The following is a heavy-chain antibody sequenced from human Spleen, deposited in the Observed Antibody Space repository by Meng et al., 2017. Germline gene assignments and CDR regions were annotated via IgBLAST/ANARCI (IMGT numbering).Heavy chain of an antibody. Sequence: HVQLVQIGAEGKKPGASMKVSLQASGYTLTGYYMHLVRQAPGQGLEWMGRINPNSGGTNYAQKFQRRVTMTRDTSISTAYMELSRLRSDDTAVYYCARGKGIAVAGTHYWYFDLWGRGTLVTVSS. CDR1: GYTLTGYY. V-gene: IGHV1-2*06. CDR3: ARGKGIAVAGTHYWYFDL. J-gene: IGHJ2*01. CDR2: INPNSGGT. D-gene: IGHD6-19*01.